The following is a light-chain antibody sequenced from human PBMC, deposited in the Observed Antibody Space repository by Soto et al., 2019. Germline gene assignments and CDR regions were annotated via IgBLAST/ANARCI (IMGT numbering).Light chain of an antibody. CDR1: QSVRSS. J-gene: IGKJ1*01. Sequence: EIMVTQSPATLSVSPWERATLSCRASQSVRSSLAWYQQKPGQAPRLLIYGASTRATGSPARFSGSGSGTEFTLTISSLQSEDFAIYYCQQYNNWPWTFGQGTKVDIK. CDR3: QQYNNWPWT. V-gene: IGKV3-15*01. CDR2: GAS.